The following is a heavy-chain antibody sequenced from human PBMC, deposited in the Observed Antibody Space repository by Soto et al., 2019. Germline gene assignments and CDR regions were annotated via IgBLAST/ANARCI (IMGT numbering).Heavy chain of an antibody. J-gene: IGHJ5*02. CDR3: VRGGGGGLFDP. D-gene: IGHD2-15*01. CDR1: GFTFGDSY. Sequence: PGGSLRLSCAGSGFTFGDSYMSWIRQAPGKGLEWLSYISPGSRYPAYADSVKGRFTISRDNAKRSLYLQMMSLTAEDTAIYYCVRGGGGGLFDPWGQGTMVTVSA. V-gene: IGHV3-11*06. CDR2: ISPGSRYP.